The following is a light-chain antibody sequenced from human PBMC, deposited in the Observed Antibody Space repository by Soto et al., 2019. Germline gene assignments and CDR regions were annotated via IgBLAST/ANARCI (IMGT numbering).Light chain of an antibody. J-gene: IGLJ1*01. CDR2: EVS. V-gene: IGLV2-14*01. CDR1: SGDGGSNKF. CDR3: SSYTSSSTPYV. Sequence: QSVLTQTASVSGSPGQSITISCTGTSGDGGSNKFVSWYQQHPGKAPKLMIYEVSNRPSGVSNRFSGSKSGNTASLTISGLQAEDEADYYCSSYTSSSTPYVFGTGTKLTVL.